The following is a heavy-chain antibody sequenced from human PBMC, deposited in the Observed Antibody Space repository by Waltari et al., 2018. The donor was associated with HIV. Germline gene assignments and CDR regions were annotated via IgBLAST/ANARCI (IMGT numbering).Heavy chain of an antibody. CDR3: AKDISSSPPSHFDY. CDR2: ISWNNGVI. Sequence: EVRLVESGGGLVQPGRSLRLSCVASGFRFDDFAMHWVRQAPGKGLEWGSGISWNNGVIGYADSVKGRFTVSRDNAKNSLYLEMDSLRPEDTALYFCAKDISSSPPSHFDYWGQGTLVTVSS. D-gene: IGHD2-2*01. J-gene: IGHJ4*02. V-gene: IGHV3-9*01. CDR1: GFRFDDFA.